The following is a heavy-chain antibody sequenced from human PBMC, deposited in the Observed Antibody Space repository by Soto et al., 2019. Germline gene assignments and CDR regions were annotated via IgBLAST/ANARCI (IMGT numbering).Heavy chain of an antibody. CDR3: TRQPTQDRGIWSNYYYGMDV. J-gene: IGHJ6*02. Sequence: EVQLVESGGGLVKPGGSLRLSCAASGFTFSNAWMNWVRQAPGKGLEWVGRIKSKTDGGTTDYAAPVKGRFTISRDDSXXTXYXXMNSLKTEDTAVYYCTRQPTQDRGIWSNYYYGMDVWGQGTTVTVSS. CDR1: GFTFSNAW. D-gene: IGHD2-21*01. V-gene: IGHV3-15*07. CDR2: IKSKTDGGTT.